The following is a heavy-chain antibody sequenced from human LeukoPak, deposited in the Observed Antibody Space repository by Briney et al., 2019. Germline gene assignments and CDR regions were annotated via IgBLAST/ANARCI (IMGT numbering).Heavy chain of an antibody. V-gene: IGHV3-53*01. CDR2: IYSGGST. J-gene: IGHJ4*02. CDR3: ARGPAGYN. Sequence: GGSLRLSCAASGFTVSSNDMSWVRQAPGQGLEWVSVIYSGGSTDYADSVKGRFTISRDNSKNTLYLQMNSLRAEDTAVYHCARGPAGYNWGQGTLVTVSS. D-gene: IGHD1-1*01. CDR1: GFTVSSND.